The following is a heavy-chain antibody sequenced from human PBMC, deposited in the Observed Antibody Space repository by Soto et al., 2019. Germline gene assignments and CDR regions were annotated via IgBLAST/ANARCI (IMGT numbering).Heavy chain of an antibody. D-gene: IGHD3-22*01. CDR1: CFSIVSGDYY. CDR2: IYYSGST. J-gene: IGHJ4*02. Sequence: SETLSLTCTVSCFSIVSGDYYWSWIRQPPGKGLEWIGYIYYSGSTYYNPSLKSRVTISVDTSKNQFSLKLSSVTAADTAVYYCARLTTPNSYYFDYWGQGTLVTVSS. V-gene: IGHV4-30-4*01. CDR3: ARLTTPNSYYFDY.